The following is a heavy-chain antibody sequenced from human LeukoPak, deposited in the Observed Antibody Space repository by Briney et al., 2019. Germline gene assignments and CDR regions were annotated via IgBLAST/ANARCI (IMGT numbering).Heavy chain of an antibody. CDR3: AKARALYYYYYGMDV. CDR2: ISWNSGSI. V-gene: IGHV3-9*01. CDR1: GFTFDDYA. J-gene: IGHJ6*02. Sequence: GGSLRLSCAASGFTFDDYAMHCVRQAPGKGLEWVSGISWNSGSIGYADSVKGRFTISRDNAKNSLYLQMNSLRAEDTALYYCAKARALYYYYYGMDVWGQGTTVTVSS.